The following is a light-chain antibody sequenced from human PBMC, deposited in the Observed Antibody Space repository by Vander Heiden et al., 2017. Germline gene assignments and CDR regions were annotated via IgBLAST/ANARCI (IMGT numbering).Light chain of an antibody. Sequence: QSVLPQPPSASGTPGPRVTISCSGSNSNIGARLVYWYQQFPGMAPKFLIYSNDRRPSGVPDRFSGSKSGTSASLAISGLRSEDEADYYCAAWDDSLSGRVFGGGTKLTVL. CDR2: SND. CDR3: AAWDDSLSGRV. V-gene: IGLV1-47*02. CDR1: NSNIGARL. J-gene: IGLJ3*02.